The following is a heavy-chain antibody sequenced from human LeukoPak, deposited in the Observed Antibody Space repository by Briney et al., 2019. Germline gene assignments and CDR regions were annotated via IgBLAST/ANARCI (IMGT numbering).Heavy chain of an antibody. J-gene: IGHJ5*02. D-gene: IGHD6-6*01. CDR2: IYYSGST. V-gene: IGHV4-59*01. CDR1: GGSISSYY. CDR3: ARDHGSSSSVNWFDP. Sequence: PSETLSLTCTVSGGSISSYYWSWIRQPPGKGLEWIGYIYYSGSTNYNPSLKSRVTISVDTSKNQFSLKLSSVTAADTAVYYCARDHGSSSSVNWFDPWGQGTLVTVSS.